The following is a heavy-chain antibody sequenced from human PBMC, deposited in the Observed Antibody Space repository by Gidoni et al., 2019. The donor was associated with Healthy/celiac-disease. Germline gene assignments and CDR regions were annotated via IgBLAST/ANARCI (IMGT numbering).Heavy chain of an antibody. J-gene: IGHJ4*02. V-gene: IGHV3-9*01. CDR1: GFTLDDYA. CDR2: ISWKRGSI. CDR3: AKDDNPMVAEAFDY. D-gene: IGHD6-13*01. Sequence: EVQLLVSGGGLAQPGWSLGLSGAASGFTLDDYAMHWVRQAPGKGMEWVSGISWKRGSIGYADSVKGRFTISRDNAKNSLYLQMNSLRAEDTAFDYCAKDDNPMVAEAFDYWGQGTLVTVSS.